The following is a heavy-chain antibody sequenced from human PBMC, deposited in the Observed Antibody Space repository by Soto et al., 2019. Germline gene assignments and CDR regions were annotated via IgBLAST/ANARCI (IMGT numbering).Heavy chain of an antibody. Sequence: PGGSLRLSCAASGFTFSIYGMHWVRQAPGKGLEWVAFIWYDGSNKYSADSVKGRFTISRDNSKNTLYLQMNSLRAEDTAVYYCARDLGCRSTSCYLSDYYFGMDVWGQGTTVTASS. V-gene: IGHV3-33*01. CDR1: GFTFSIYG. D-gene: IGHD2-2*01. CDR2: IWYDGSNK. CDR3: ARDLGCRSTSCYLSDYYFGMDV. J-gene: IGHJ6*02.